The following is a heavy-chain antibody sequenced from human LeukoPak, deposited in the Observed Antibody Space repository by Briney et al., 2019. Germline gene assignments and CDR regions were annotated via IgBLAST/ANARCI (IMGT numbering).Heavy chain of an antibody. CDR1: GYTFTSYY. CDR3: AKEGPYRETPILYWYFDL. D-gene: IGHD2-15*01. Sequence: ASVKVSCKASGYTFTSYYMHWVRQAPGQGLEWMGIINPSGGSTSYAQKFQGRVTMTRDTSTSTVYMELSSLRSEDTAIYYCAKEGPYRETPILYWYFDLWGRGTLVTVSS. J-gene: IGHJ2*01. CDR2: INPSGGST. V-gene: IGHV1-46*01.